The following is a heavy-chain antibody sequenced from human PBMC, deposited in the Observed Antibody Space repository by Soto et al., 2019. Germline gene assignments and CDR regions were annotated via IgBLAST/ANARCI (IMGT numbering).Heavy chain of an antibody. CDR1: GFTFSSHS. J-gene: IGHJ4*02. D-gene: IGHD3-9*01. CDR2: ISSSSTYI. V-gene: IGHV3-21*04. CDR3: AKVTGYYMDH. Sequence: EVQVVESGGGLVKPGGSLRLSCAASGFTFSSHSMNWVRQAPGKGLEWVSTISSSSTYIYYADSVKGRFTISRDNAKNSLYLQMNSLRAEDTAVYYCAKVTGYYMDHWGQVTLVTVSS.